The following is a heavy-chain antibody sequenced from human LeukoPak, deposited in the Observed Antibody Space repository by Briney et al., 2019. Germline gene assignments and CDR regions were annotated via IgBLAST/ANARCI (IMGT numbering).Heavy chain of an antibody. J-gene: IGHJ5*02. CDR1: GGTFSSYA. V-gene: IGHV1-69*05. D-gene: IGHD6-19*01. CDR3: AKGCSSGWHNWFDP. CDR2: TIPIFGTA. Sequence: GASVKVSCKASGGTFSSYAISWVRQAPGQGLEWMGGTIPIFGTANYAQKFQGRVTITTDESTSTAYMELSSLRSEDTAVYYCAKGCSSGWHNWFDPWGQGTLVTVSS.